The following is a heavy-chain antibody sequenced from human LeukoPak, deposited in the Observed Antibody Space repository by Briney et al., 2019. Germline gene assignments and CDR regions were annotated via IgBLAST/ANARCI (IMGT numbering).Heavy chain of an antibody. CDR2: MYTSGST. CDR3: ARTQHGEFDY. J-gene: IGHJ4*02. CDR1: GVSVSSDY. D-gene: IGHD7-27*01. Sequence: SETLSLTCTVSGVSVSSDYWSWIRRPAGKGLEWIGRMYTSGSTSYNPSLRSRVTMSVDTSKNQFSLKLRSVTAADTAVYYCARTQHGEFDYWGQGTLVTVSA. V-gene: IGHV4-4*07.